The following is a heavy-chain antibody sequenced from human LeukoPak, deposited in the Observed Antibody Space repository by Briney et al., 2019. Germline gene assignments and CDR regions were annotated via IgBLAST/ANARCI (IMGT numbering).Heavy chain of an antibody. J-gene: IGHJ4*02. D-gene: IGHD6-19*01. Sequence: GGSLRLSCAASGFTVSSNYMSWVRQAPGKGLEWVSVIYSGGSTYYADSVKGRFTISRDNSKNTLYLQMNSLRAEDTAVYYCARKESSGWFYYFDYWGQGTLVTVSS. CDR1: GFTVSSNY. CDR3: ARKESSGWFYYFDY. V-gene: IGHV3-66*01. CDR2: IYSGGST.